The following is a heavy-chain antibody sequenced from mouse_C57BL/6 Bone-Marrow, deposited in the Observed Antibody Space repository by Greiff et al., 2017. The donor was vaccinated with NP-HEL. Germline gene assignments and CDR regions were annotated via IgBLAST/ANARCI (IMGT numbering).Heavy chain of an antibody. Sequence: QVQLQQPGAELVKPGASVKLSCKASGYTFTSYWMHWVKQRPGQGLEWIGMIHPNSGSTNYNEKFKSKATLTVDKSSSTAYMQLSSLTSEDSAVYYCGALWLRRYYYAMDYWGQGTSVTVSS. V-gene: IGHV1-64*01. D-gene: IGHD2-2*01. CDR1: GYTFTSYW. CDR2: IHPNSGST. CDR3: GALWLRRYYYAMDY. J-gene: IGHJ4*01.